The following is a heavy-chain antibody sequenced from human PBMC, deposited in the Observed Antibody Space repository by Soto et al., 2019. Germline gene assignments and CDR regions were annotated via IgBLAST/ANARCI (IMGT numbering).Heavy chain of an antibody. V-gene: IGHV4-34*01. D-gene: IGHD5-18*01. CDR2: INHSGST. J-gene: IGHJ4*02. CDR3: ARGDTAMAFDY. Sequence: LSLTCAVYGGSFSGYYWSWIRQPPGKGLEWIGEINHSGSTNYNPSLKSRVTISVDTSKNQFSLKLSSVTAADTAVYYCARGDTAMAFDYWGQGTLVTVSS. CDR1: GGSFSGYY.